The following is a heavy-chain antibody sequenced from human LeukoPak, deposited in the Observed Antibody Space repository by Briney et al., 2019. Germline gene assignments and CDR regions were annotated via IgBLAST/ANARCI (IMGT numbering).Heavy chain of an antibody. CDR3: AREGGPTVTSFDY. CDR2: IYHSGST. CDR1: GYSISSGYY. V-gene: IGHV4-38-2*02. J-gene: IGHJ4*02. Sequence: SETLSLTCTVSGYSISSGYYWGRIRQPPGKGLEWIGSIYHSGSTYYNTSLKSRVTISVDTSKNQFSLKLNSVTAADTAVYYCAREGGPTVTSFDYWVQGTLVTVSS. D-gene: IGHD4-17*01.